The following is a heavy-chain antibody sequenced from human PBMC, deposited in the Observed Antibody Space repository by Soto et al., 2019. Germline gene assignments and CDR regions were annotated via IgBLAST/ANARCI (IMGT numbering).Heavy chain of an antibody. CDR2: ISGSGGST. D-gene: IGHD3-3*01. Sequence: GGSLRLSCAASGFTFSSYAMSWVRQAPGKGLEWVSAISGSGGSTYYADSVKGRFTISRDNSKNTLYLQMNSLRAEDTAVYYCAKDRSPVLRFLEWLPHYFDYWGQGTLVTVSS. CDR3: AKDRSPVLRFLEWLPHYFDY. J-gene: IGHJ4*02. V-gene: IGHV3-23*01. CDR1: GFTFSSYA.